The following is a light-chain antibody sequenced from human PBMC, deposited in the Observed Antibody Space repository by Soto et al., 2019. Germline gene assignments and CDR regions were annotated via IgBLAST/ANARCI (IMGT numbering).Light chain of an antibody. CDR1: STSIGAGYE. CDR3: QSYDKRLTAYV. Sequence: QSVLTQPPAVSGAPGQRVTISRSGTSTSIGAGYEVHWYHQLPGTAPKRVVSGNGDRPSGVPDRLSASKSGTSASLAITGLQAEDEGHYYCQSYDKRLTAYVFGTGTKLTVL. CDR2: GNG. J-gene: IGLJ1*01. V-gene: IGLV1-40*01.